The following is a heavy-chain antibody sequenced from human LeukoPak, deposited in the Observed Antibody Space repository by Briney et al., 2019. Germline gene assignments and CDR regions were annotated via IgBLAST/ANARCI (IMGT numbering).Heavy chain of an antibody. CDR1: GYTFTGYY. J-gene: IGHJ4*02. Sequence: ASVKVSCKASGYTFTGYYMHWVRQAPGQGREWMGWINPNRGGTNYAQKFQGRVTMTRDTSISTAYMELSRLRSDDTAVYYCARIGVQLWVDTPDYWGKGTLVTVSS. CDR2: INPNRGGT. D-gene: IGHD5-18*01. CDR3: ARIGVQLWVDTPDY. V-gene: IGHV1-2*02.